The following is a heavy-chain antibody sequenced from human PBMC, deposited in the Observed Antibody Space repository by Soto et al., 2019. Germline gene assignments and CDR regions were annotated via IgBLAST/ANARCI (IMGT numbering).Heavy chain of an antibody. CDR2: IKTDGTYA. V-gene: IGHV3-74*01. Sequence: EVQLVESGGDLVQPGGSLRLSCAASGFTFSTYWMHWVRQAPGKGLLWVSRIKTDGTYATYADSVKGRFTISRDNAKNTLYLQMNSLRLEDAAVYYCAAGGSGDYANWGQGTLVTVSS. CDR1: GFTFSTYW. J-gene: IGHJ4*02. D-gene: IGHD3-22*01. CDR3: AAGGSGDYAN.